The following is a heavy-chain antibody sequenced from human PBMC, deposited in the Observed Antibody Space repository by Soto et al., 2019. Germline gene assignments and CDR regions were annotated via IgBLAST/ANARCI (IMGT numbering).Heavy chain of an antibody. CDR1: GASVRSSGYF. J-gene: IGHJ6*02. V-gene: IGHV4-31*03. CDR3: ARDFRIRGLGYHYNEMDV. D-gene: IGHD3-10*01. Sequence: QVQLQESGPGLVKPSQTLALTCTVSGASVRSSGYFWTWIRQHPVKGLEWIGHIYNGEKTDFNPSLRSRVTMSVDTSKNQFSLKLNSVTVADSAIYYCARDFRIRGLGYHYNEMDVWGQGITVTVSS. CDR2: IYNGEKT.